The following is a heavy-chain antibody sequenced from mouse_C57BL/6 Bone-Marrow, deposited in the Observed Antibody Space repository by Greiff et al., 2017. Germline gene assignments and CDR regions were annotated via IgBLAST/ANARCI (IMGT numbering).Heavy chain of an antibody. J-gene: IGHJ1*03. D-gene: IGHD2-12*01. V-gene: IGHV1-9*01. CDR2: ILPGSGST. CDR1: GYTFTGSW. CDR3: GRAYYTAGWYFDV. Sequence: QVQLQQSGAELMKPGASVKLSCQATGYTFTGSWIEWVKQRPGHGLEWIGEILPGSGSTNYNEKLKGQATFTADTSSNTDCMQLSSLTTEDSAIYSCGRAYYTAGWYFDVWGTGATGTAST.